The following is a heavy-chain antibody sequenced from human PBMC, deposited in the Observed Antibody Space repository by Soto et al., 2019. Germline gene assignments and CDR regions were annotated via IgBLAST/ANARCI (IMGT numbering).Heavy chain of an antibody. D-gene: IGHD3-10*01. V-gene: IGHV3-7*01. CDR1: GFTFSSYW. CDR3: ARVYGYYYSYYMDV. Sequence: EVQLVESGGGLVQPGGSLRLSCAASGFTFSSYWMSWVRQAPGKGLEWVANIKQDGSEKYYVDSVKGRFTISRDNAKNSLYLQMKSLRAEDTAVYYCARVYGYYYSYYMDVWGKGTTVTVSS. CDR2: IKQDGSEK. J-gene: IGHJ6*03.